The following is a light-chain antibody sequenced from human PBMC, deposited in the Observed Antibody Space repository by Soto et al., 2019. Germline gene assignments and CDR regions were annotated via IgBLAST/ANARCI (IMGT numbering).Light chain of an antibody. CDR1: QSVSSSY. Sequence: VLTQSPGTLSLSPGERATLSCRASQSVSSSYLAWYQQKPGQAPRLLIYGASSRATGIPDRFSGSGSGTDFTLTISRLEPEDFAVYYCQQYGSSLSITFGQGTRLEIK. CDR2: GAS. V-gene: IGKV3-20*01. J-gene: IGKJ5*01. CDR3: QQYGSSLSIT.